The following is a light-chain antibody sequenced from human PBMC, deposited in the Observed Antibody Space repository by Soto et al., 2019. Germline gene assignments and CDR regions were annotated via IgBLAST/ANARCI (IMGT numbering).Light chain of an antibody. J-gene: IGLJ1*01. Sequence: QSVLTQPASVSGSPGQSITFSCTGTSSDVGSYDYVSWHQQHPGKAPKLIIYDVNNRPSGVPSRFSGSKSGNTASLIISGLQTEDEADYYCCAHSTSGTHVFGTGIKLTVL. V-gene: IGLV2-14*03. CDR1: SSDVGSYDY. CDR3: CAHSTSGTHV. CDR2: DVN.